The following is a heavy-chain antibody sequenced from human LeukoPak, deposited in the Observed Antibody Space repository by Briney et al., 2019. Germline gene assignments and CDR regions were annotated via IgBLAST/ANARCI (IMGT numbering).Heavy chain of an antibody. J-gene: IGHJ4*02. CDR2: ISTSGSTI. CDR3: AKDIGERGYKDY. CDR1: GFTFSSYE. D-gene: IGHD5-18*01. V-gene: IGHV3-48*03. Sequence: PGGSLRLSCAASGFTFSSYEMNWVRQAPGKGLEWVSYISTSGSTIYYADSVKGRFTISRDNSKSSLYLQMNSLRAEDTAFYYCAKDIGERGYKDYWGQGTLVTVSS.